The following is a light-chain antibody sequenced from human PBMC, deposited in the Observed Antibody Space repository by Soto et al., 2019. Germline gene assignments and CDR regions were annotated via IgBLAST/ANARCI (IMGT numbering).Light chain of an antibody. CDR2: EVS. V-gene: IGLV2-14*01. Sequence: QSALTQPASVSGSPGQSIAISCTGTSSDVGSHNHVSWYQQYPGKAPKLMIYEVSNRPSGVSNRFSGSKSGSTASLTISGRQAEDEAEYYCNSLSATGTSYVFGAGTKVTVL. CDR1: SSDVGSHNH. J-gene: IGLJ1*01. CDR3: NSLSATGTSYV.